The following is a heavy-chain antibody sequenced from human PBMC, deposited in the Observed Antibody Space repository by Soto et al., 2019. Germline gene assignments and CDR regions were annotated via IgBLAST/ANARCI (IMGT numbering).Heavy chain of an antibody. Sequence: EVQLVESGGGLVKPGGSLRLSCAASGFTFSSYSMNWVRQAPGKGLEWVSSISSSSSYIYYADSVKGRFTISRDNAKNSLYLQMNSLRAEDTAVYYCARDDGSEFYFDYWGQGTLVTVSS. J-gene: IGHJ4*02. V-gene: IGHV3-21*01. D-gene: IGHD3-22*01. CDR3: ARDDGSEFYFDY. CDR2: ISSSSSYI. CDR1: GFTFSSYS.